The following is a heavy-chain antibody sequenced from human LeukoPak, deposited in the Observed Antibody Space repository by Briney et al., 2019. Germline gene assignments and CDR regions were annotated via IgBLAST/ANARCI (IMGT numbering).Heavy chain of an antibody. D-gene: IGHD6-13*01. V-gene: IGHV4-59*01. CDR3: ARVPRIEAGASGDWFDP. Sequence: SETLSLTCTVSGGYIRSFYWSWIRQPPGKGLEWIGSIYYSGNTNYNPSLKSRVTISVDTSKNQFFLNLRSVPAADTAVYYCARVPRIEAGASGDWFDPWGQGTVVTVSS. J-gene: IGHJ5*02. CDR2: IYYSGNT. CDR1: GGYIRSFY.